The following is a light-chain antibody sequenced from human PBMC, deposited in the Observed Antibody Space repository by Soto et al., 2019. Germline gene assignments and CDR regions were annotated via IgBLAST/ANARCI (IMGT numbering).Light chain of an antibody. CDR1: QSVSSSY. CDR2: GAS. CDR3: QQYGSSPPLT. J-gene: IGKJ5*01. V-gene: IGKV3-20*01. Sequence: EIVLTQSPGTLSLYPGERTTLSCRASQSVSSSYLAWYQQKPGQAPRLLIYGASSRATGIPDRFSGSGSGTDFTLTIIRLEPEDFAVYYCQQYGSSPPLTFGQGTRLEIK.